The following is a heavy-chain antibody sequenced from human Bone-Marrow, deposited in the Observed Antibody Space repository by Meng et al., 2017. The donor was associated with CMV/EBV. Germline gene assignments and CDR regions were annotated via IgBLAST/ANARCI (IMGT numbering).Heavy chain of an antibody. CDR1: GFPFNAYT. Sequence: GESLKISCAASGFPFNAYTFHWVRQAPGKGLEWVTVISYDEVDKYYADSVKGRFTISRDNSKNTLYLQMNNLTAEDTALYYCARDAATVGTHPPDYCGQGTLVTVSS. CDR3: ARDAATVGTHPPDY. D-gene: IGHD4-23*01. V-gene: IGHV3-30*04. J-gene: IGHJ4*02. CDR2: ISYDEVDK.